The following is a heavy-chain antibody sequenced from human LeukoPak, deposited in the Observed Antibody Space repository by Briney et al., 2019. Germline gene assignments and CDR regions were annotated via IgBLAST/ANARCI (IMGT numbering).Heavy chain of an antibody. CDR1: GGSISSGGYY. CDR2: IYHSGST. V-gene: IGHV4-30-2*01. D-gene: IGHD2-2*01. Sequence: SQTLSLTCTVSGGSISSGGYYWSWIRQHPGKGLEWIGYIYHSGSTYYNPSLKSRVTISVDRSKNQFSLKLSSVTAADTAVYYCARGDIVVVPAAAGWFDPWGQGTLVTVSS. CDR3: ARGDIVVVPAAAGWFDP. J-gene: IGHJ5*02.